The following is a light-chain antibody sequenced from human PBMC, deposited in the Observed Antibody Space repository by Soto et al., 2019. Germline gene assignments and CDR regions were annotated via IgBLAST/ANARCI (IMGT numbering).Light chain of an antibody. J-gene: IGLJ1*01. CDR3: CSYAGSSTYV. V-gene: IGLV2-23*01. Sequence: QFVLTQPASLSGSPWQSITISCTGTSSYVGSYNLISWYQQHPGKAPKLMIYEGSKRPSGVSNRFSGSKSGNTASLTISGLQAEDEADYYCCSYAGSSTYVFGTGTKVTVL. CDR2: EGS. CDR1: SSYVGSYNL.